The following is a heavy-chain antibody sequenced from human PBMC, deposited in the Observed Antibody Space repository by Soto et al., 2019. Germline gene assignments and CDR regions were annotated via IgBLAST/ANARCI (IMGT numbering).Heavy chain of an antibody. J-gene: IGHJ4*02. CDR1: GFTFSSYS. CDR3: ARDPYYYDSSGYPTRFDY. Sequence: EVQLVESGGGLVKPGVSLRLSCAASGFTFSSYSMNWVRQAPGKGLEWVSSISSSSSYIYYADSVKGRFTISRDNAKNSLYLQMNSLRAEDTAVYYCARDPYYYDSSGYPTRFDYWGQGTLVTVSS. CDR2: ISSSSSYI. D-gene: IGHD3-22*01. V-gene: IGHV3-21*01.